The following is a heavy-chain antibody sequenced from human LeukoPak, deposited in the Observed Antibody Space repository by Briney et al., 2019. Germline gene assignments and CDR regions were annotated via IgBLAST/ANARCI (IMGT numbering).Heavy chain of an antibody. D-gene: IGHD6-13*01. Sequence: PSETLSLTCAVYGGSFSGYYWSWIRQPPGKGLEWIGEINHSGSTNYNPSLKSRVTISVDTSKNQFSLKLSSVTAADTAVYYCARYLTIAAAGPSRYYFDYWGQGTLVTVSS. CDR1: GGSFSGYY. J-gene: IGHJ4*02. CDR3: ARYLTIAAAGPSRYYFDY. CDR2: INHSGST. V-gene: IGHV4-34*01.